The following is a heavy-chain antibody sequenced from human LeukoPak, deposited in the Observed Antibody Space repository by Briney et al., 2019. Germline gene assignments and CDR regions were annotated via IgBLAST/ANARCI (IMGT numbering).Heavy chain of an antibody. D-gene: IGHD2-15*01. Sequence: ASVKVSCKASGYTFTSYGISWVRQAPGQRLEWMGWISAYNGNTNYAQKLQGRVTMTTDTSTSTAYMELRSLRSDDTAVYYCTGAYCSGGSCYDDYWGQGTLVTVSS. J-gene: IGHJ4*02. CDR3: TGAYCSGGSCYDDY. CDR2: ISAYNGNT. CDR1: GYTFTSYG. V-gene: IGHV1-18*01.